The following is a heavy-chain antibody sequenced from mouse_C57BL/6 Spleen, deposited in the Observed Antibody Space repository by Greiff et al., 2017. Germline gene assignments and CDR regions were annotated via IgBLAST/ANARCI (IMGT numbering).Heavy chain of an antibody. CDR2: FYPGSGSI. Sequence: VQLQQSGAELVKPGASVKLSCKASGYTFTEYTIHWVKQRSGQGLEWIGWFYPGSGSIKYNEKFKDKATLTADKSSSTVYMELSRLKSEDSAVYFCARHEEGYYGSSYRDAMDYWGQGTSVTVSS. D-gene: IGHD1-1*01. J-gene: IGHJ4*01. CDR1: GYTFTEYT. CDR3: ARHEEGYYGSSYRDAMDY. V-gene: IGHV1-62-2*01.